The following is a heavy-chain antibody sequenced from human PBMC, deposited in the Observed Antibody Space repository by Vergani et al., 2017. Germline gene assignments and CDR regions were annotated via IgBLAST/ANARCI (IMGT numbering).Heavy chain of an antibody. D-gene: IGHD6-13*01. V-gene: IGHV5-51*01. Sequence: EVQLVQSGAEVKKPGESLKISCKGSGYSFTSYWIGWVRQMPGKGLEWMGIIYPGASDTRYSPSFQGQVTISADKSISTAYLQWSSLKASDTAMYYCARWASIAAAGTISHYWYFDLWGRGTLVTVSS. CDR2: IYPGASDT. CDR1: GYSFTSYW. CDR3: ARWASIAAAGTISHYWYFDL. J-gene: IGHJ2*01.